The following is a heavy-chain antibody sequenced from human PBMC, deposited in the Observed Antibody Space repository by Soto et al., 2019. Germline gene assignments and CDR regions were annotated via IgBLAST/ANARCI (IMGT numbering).Heavy chain of an antibody. CDR2: ISYDGSNI. Sequence: QVQLVESWGGVVQPGRSLRLSCAASGFTFSVYGMHWVSQAPGKGLEWVAVISYDGSNIYYADSVKGRFTISRDNSKNTMYLQLKSLTAAETSVYYCAKQFDGTAVVGTDYWGQGTLVTVSS. CDR3: AKQFDGTAVVGTDY. J-gene: IGHJ4*02. V-gene: IGHV3-30*18. CDR1: GFTFSVYG. D-gene: IGHD2-2*01.